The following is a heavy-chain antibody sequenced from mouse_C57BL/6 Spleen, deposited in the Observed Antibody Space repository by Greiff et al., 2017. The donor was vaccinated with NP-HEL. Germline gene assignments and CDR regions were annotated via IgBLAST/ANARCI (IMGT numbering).Heavy chain of an antibody. Sequence: VQLQQPGAELVKPGASVKMSCKASGYTFTSYWITWVKQRPGQGLAWIGDIYPGSGSTNYNEKFKSKATLTVDTSSSTAYMQLSSLTSEDSAVYYCARAAYGSPYYYAMDYWGQGTSVTVAS. CDR3: ARAAYGSPYYYAMDY. CDR1: GYTFTSYW. D-gene: IGHD1-1*02. V-gene: IGHV1-55*01. J-gene: IGHJ4*01. CDR2: IYPGSGST.